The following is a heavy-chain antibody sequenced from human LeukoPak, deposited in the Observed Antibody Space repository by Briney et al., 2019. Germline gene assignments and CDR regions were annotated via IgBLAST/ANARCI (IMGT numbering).Heavy chain of an antibody. CDR3: AKGGDYGDYVGDY. CDR1: GFTFSSYA. Sequence: PGGSLRLSCAASGFTFSSYAMSWVRQAPGKGLEWVSAISGSGGSTYYADSVKGRFTISRDNSKNTLYLRMNSLRAEDTAVYYCAKGGDYGDYVGDYWGQGTLVTVSS. V-gene: IGHV3-23*01. CDR2: ISGSGGST. D-gene: IGHD4-17*01. J-gene: IGHJ4*02.